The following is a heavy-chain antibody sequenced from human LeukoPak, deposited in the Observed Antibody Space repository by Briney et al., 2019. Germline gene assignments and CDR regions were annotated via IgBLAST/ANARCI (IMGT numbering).Heavy chain of an antibody. V-gene: IGHV1-2*02. Sequence: ASVKVSCKASGYTFTGYYMHWVRQAPGQGLEWMGWINPNSGGTNYAQKFQGRVTMTRDTSISTAYMELSRLRSDDTAVYYCARPRISPYSSSWYTFDYWGQGTLVTVSS. D-gene: IGHD6-13*01. CDR2: INPNSGGT. CDR1: GYTFTGYY. J-gene: IGHJ4*02. CDR3: ARPRISPYSSSWYTFDY.